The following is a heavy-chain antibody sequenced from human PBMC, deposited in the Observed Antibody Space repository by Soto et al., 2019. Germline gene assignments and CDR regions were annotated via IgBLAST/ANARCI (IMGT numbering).Heavy chain of an antibody. V-gene: IGHV4-39*01. CDR1: GGSITRNNHF. J-gene: IGHJ4*02. CDR2: IQYGGTT. CDR3: ARLGSSGWYQGSYFDY. D-gene: IGHD6-19*01. Sequence: QLQLQESGPGLVKASETLSLTCTVSGGSITRNNHFWGWIRQSPGKGLEWIGSIQYGGTTNYNPSLKSRVIISAETSKNQFSLMMTSVTAADTAVYYCARLGSSGWYQGSYFDYWGQGTLVTVSS.